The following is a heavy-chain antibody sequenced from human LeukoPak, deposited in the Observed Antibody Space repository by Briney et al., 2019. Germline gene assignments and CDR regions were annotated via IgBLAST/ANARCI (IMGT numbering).Heavy chain of an antibody. CDR2: ISYDGSNK. V-gene: IGHV3-30-3*01. J-gene: IGHJ6*02. CDR3: ARVRYGDYGTYYYGMDV. D-gene: IGHD4-17*01. Sequence: GRSLRLSCAASGFTFSSYAMHWVRQAPGKGLEWVAVISYDGSNKYYADSVKGRFTISRDNSKNTLYLQMNSLRAEDTAVYYCARVRYGDYGTYYYGMDVWGQGTTVTVSS. CDR1: GFTFSSYA.